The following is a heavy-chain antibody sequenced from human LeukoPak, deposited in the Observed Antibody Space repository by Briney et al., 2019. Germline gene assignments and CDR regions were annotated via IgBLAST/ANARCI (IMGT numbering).Heavy chain of an antibody. CDR2: IYYSGST. Sequence: PSETLSLTCTVSGGSISGYYWTWIRQPPGEGLEWIGYIYYSGSTNYNPSLKSRVTISVDTSKNQFSLKLTSVTAADTAVYYCARVSSGTLLDYWGQGTLVTVSS. J-gene: IGHJ4*02. CDR1: GGSISGYY. V-gene: IGHV4-59*01. CDR3: ARVSSGTLLDY.